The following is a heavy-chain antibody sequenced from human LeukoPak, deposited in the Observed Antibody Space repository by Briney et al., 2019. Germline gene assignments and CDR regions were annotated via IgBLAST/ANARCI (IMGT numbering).Heavy chain of an antibody. CDR3: AKDFRVTVYYYYGMDV. CDR2: ISYDGSNK. CDR1: GFTFSSYG. D-gene: IGHD2-21*02. V-gene: IGHV3-30*18. J-gene: IGHJ6*02. Sequence: GGSLRLSCAASGFTFSSYGMHWVRQAPGKGLEWVAVISYDGSNKYYADSVKGRFTISRDNSKNTLYLQMNSLRAEDTAVYYCAKDFRVTVYYYYGMDVCGQGTTVTVSS.